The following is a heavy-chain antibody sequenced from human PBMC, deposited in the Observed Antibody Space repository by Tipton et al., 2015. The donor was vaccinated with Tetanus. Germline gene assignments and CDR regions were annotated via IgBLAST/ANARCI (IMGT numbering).Heavy chain of an antibody. V-gene: IGHV4-61*08. Sequence: TLSLTCTVSGGSIRSGGYYWSWIRQPPGKGLEWVGYVYYTGDTNYNPSLKSRVTISMDRSENQISLKMTSVTAADTAVYYCAGVTAQRTELYFEHWGQGTQVTVSS. D-gene: IGHD2-8*02. J-gene: IGHJ1*01. CDR3: AGVTAQRTELYFEH. CDR2: VYYTGDT. CDR1: GGSIRSGGYY.